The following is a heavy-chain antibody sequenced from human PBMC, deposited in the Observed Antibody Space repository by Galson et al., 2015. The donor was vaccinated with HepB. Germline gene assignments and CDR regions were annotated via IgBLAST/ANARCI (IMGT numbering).Heavy chain of an antibody. D-gene: IGHD3-10*01. J-gene: IGHJ6*02. CDR2: IKADGCEK. V-gene: IGHV3-7*03. CDR1: EFILSMYW. Sequence: SLRLSCAASEFILSMYWMNWVRQAPGNGLEWVANIKADGCEKNYVDSVKGPFTIARNNAKNSLYPQMNSLRAEDTAVYYCSRVKRGEWYSFYYYGMDVWGRGTTVTVSS. CDR3: SRVKRGEWYSFYYYGMDV.